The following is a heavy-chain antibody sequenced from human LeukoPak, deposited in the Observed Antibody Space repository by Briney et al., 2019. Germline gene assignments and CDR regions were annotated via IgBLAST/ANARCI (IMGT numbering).Heavy chain of an antibody. CDR1: GYKLTNNW. CDR3: VTFAFTSRLDH. Sequence: GEALEISWKISGYKLTNNWICWGRQVPGEGLEWMGLTYHGYSDANSSPSFQGQVTLSVDAYISTPYLQLSGMRASDPAIYYCVTFAFTSRLDHWGQGTLVTVSS. CDR2: TYHGYSDA. D-gene: IGHD2-2*01. J-gene: IGHJ5*02. V-gene: IGHV5-51*01.